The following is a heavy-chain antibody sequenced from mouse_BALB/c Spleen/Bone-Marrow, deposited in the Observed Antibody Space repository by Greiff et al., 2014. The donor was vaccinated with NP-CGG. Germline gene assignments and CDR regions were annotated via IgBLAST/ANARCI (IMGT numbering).Heavy chain of an antibody. J-gene: IGHJ3*01. D-gene: IGHD1-1*01. V-gene: IGHV14-3*02. CDR3: ANYCYVSSLFAD. CDR2: IDPANGNN. Sequence: EVQLVESGAELVKPGASVKLSCTASGFNIKDTYMHWVKQRPEQGLEWIGRIDPANGNNKYEPKFQGKATITADTSSNTAYLQLSSLAAEDTAVYYRANYCYVSSLFADWGQGTLVTVSA. CDR1: GFNIKDTY.